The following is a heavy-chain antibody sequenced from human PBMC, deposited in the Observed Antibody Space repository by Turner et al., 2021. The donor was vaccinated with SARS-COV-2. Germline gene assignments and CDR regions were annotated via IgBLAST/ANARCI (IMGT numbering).Heavy chain of an antibody. Sequence: QLPLPASGPGLAKSSETLSLTCTVSGGSISSSSYYWGWIRQPPGKGLEWIGSIYYSGSTYYNPSLKSRVTISVDTSKNQFSLKLSSVTAADTAVYYCARFEYGYSYDFGFDYWGQGTLVTVSS. J-gene: IGHJ4*02. CDR3: ARFEYGYSYDFGFDY. V-gene: IGHV4-39*01. CDR1: GGSISSSSYY. CDR2: IYYSGST. D-gene: IGHD5-18*01.